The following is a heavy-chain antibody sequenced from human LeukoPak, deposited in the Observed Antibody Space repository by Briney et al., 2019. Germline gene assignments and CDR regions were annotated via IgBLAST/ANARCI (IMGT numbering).Heavy chain of an antibody. D-gene: IGHD6-6*01. CDR3: ASIAARRDLRPPVP. CDR2: FDPKDGDT. J-gene: IGHJ5*02. V-gene: IGHV1-24*01. CDR1: GYTLTELS. Sequence: GASVKVSCKVSGYTLTELSVHWVRQAPGKGLEWMGDFDPKDGDTIYAQRFQGRVTMTRDTSISTAYMELNRLRSDDTAIYYCASIAARRDLRPPVPWGQGTLVTVSS.